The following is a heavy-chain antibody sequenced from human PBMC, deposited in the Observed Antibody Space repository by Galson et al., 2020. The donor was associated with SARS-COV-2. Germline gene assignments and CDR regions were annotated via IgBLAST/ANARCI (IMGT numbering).Heavy chain of an antibody. Sequence: SGTTPVKPTQTLTTTCTFPGFPLSTSGLCVSWIRQPPGTPIERLARSDWDHAQHYRTSLQTRLTISKDTSKNQVVLKITNMDPVDTATYYCARIPAQLGADYWGQGTLVTVSS. CDR2: SDWDHAQ. CDR3: ARIPAQLGADY. D-gene: IGHD7-27*01. V-gene: IGHV2-70*11. J-gene: IGHJ4*02. CDR1: GFPLSTSGLC.